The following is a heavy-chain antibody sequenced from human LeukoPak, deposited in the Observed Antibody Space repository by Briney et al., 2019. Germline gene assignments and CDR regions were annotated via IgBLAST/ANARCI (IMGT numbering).Heavy chain of an antibody. V-gene: IGHV4-39*07. Sequence: PETLSLTCTVSGGSISSSSYYWGWIRQPPGKGLEWIGSIYYSGSTYYNPSLKSRVTISVDTSKNQFSLKLSSVTAADTAVYYCARAPNCSSTSCYRGNNWFDPWGQGTLVTVSS. CDR2: IYYSGST. J-gene: IGHJ5*02. CDR3: ARAPNCSSTSCYRGNNWFDP. D-gene: IGHD2-2*02. CDR1: GGSISSSSYY.